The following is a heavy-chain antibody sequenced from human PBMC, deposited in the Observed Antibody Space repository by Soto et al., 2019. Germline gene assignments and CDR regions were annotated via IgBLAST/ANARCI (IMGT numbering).Heavy chain of an antibody. J-gene: IGHJ4*02. CDR3: ARGVGRSSWTSFDS. CDR1: GGSISSDY. D-gene: IGHD6-13*01. CDR2: IYISENT. V-gene: IGHV4-4*07. Sequence: SETLSLTCTVSGGSISSDYWSWIRQPAGKGLEWIGRIYISENTHYNPALRSRVSMSLDTSKNQLSLNLSSVTAADTAVYYCARGVGRSSWTSFDSWGQGTLVTVSS.